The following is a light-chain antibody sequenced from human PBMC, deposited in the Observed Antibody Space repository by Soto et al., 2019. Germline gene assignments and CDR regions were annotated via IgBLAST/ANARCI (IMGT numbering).Light chain of an antibody. V-gene: IGLV2-18*02. CDR1: SSDVGSYDR. CDR2: EVS. CDR3: ASYPTSSAFVV. Sequence: QSALTQPPSVSASPGQSVTISCTGTSSDVGSYDRVSWYQQPPGTAPKLMIYEVSNRPSGVPDRFSGSKSGNTASLTISGLQAEDEADYFCASYPTSSAFVVFGGGTKLTVL. J-gene: IGLJ2*01.